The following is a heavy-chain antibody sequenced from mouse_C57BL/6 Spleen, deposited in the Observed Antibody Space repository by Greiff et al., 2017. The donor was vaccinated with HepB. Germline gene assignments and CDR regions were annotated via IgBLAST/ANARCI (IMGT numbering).Heavy chain of an antibody. CDR1: GFTFSSYA. D-gene: IGHD2-4*01. CDR2: ISDGGSYT. Sequence: DVKLVESGGGLVKPGGSLKLSCAASGFTFSSYAMSWVRQTPEKRLEWVATISDGGSYTYYPDNVKGRFTISRDNAKNNLYLQMSHLKSEDTAMYYCARDRGSTMITFDYWGQGTTLTVSS. CDR3: ARDRGSTMITFDY. J-gene: IGHJ2*01. V-gene: IGHV5-4*03.